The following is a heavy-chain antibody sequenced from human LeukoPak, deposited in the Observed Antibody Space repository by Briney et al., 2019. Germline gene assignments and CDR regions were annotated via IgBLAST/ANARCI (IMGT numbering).Heavy chain of an antibody. CDR1: GYTFTSNY. D-gene: IGHD3-9*01. CDR3: AKSARFRWLGAFDI. J-gene: IGHJ3*02. CDR2: ISPSGGST. Sequence: GASVKVSCKAFGYTFTSNYMHWVRQAPGQGPEWMGVISPSGGSTTYAQKFQGRVTLTRDMSTSTDYLELSSLRSEDTAVYYCAKSARFRWLGAFDIWGQGTMVTVSS. V-gene: IGHV1-46*01.